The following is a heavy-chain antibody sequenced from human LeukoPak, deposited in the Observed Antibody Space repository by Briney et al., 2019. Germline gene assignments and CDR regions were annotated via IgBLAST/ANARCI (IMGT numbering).Heavy chain of an antibody. CDR1: GGSISTYY. V-gene: IGHV4-59*01. CDR2: SDYNGDN. CDR3: ERVGPYAFDI. Sequence: SETLSLTCTVSGGSISTYYWSWIPQPPGKGLKWIGYSDYNGDNHLNPSLKRRINNSVNPFKKHFSLKLRPVTAADTAVYYCERVGPYAFDIWGQGTMVTVSS. J-gene: IGHJ3*02.